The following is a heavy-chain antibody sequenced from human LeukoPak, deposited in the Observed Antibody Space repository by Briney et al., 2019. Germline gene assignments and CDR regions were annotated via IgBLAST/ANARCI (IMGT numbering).Heavy chain of an antibody. CDR3: ARGRALLKQYYFDY. Sequence: KPSETLSLTCTVSGGSISSYYWSWIRQPPGKGLEWIGYIYYSGSTNYNPSLKSRVTISVDTSKNQFSLKLSSVTAADTAVYYCARGRALLKQYYFDYWGQGTLVTVSS. CDR1: GGSISSYY. CDR2: IYYSGST. V-gene: IGHV4-59*01. D-gene: IGHD2-15*01. J-gene: IGHJ4*02.